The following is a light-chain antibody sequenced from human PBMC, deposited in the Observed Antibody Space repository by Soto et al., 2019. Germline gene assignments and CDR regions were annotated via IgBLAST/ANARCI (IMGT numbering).Light chain of an antibody. Sequence: EIVLTQYPGTLSLFPGERATLSCRASQSVTSSFLAWYQQKPGQAPRLLIYGASSRAADIPDRFSGSGSGTDFTLTISRLEPEDFAVYYCQQYGSSPKTFGQGTKVEIK. J-gene: IGKJ1*01. V-gene: IGKV3-20*01. CDR3: QQYGSSPKT. CDR2: GAS. CDR1: QSVTSSF.